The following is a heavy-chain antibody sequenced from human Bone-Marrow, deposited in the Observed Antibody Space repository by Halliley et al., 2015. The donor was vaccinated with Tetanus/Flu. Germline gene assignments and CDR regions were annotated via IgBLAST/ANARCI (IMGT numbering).Heavy chain of an antibody. D-gene: IGHD6-19*01. J-gene: IGHJ4*02. V-gene: IGHV4-59*01. Sequence: KGLQWIPYDRDGGDNDYHPSLMNRVAVSLDVSKNRFSLKLTSVTAADPAIYYCTRGGGWLIDYWGQGTLVPFSS. CDR2: DRDGGDN. CDR3: TRGGGWLIDY.